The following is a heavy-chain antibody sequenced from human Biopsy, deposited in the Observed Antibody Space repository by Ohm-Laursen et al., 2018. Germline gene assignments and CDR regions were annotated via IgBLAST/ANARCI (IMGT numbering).Heavy chain of an antibody. Sequence: SLRLSCAASGFTVYNNYMTWVRQAPGKGLEWVANIKQDGSEKNYVDSVKGRFTISRDNAKNSLLLQMNRLRAEDTAVYYCARGHSGSYQRLDGFDMWGQGTMVTVSS. V-gene: IGHV3-7*01. D-gene: IGHD1-26*01. CDR2: IKQDGSEK. CDR1: GFTVYNNY. J-gene: IGHJ3*02. CDR3: ARGHSGSYQRLDGFDM.